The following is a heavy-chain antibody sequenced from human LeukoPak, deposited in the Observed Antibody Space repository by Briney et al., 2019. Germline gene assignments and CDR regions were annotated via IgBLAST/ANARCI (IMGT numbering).Heavy chain of an antibody. D-gene: IGHD1-26*01. Sequence: GESLKISCKGSGYRFTTYWICWVRQMPGKGLEWMGIIYPGDSDTRYSPAFQGQVTISADKSISTAYLQWSSLKASDTAMYYCARVTGATTSVDFDYWGQGTLVIVSS. J-gene: IGHJ4*02. CDR1: GYRFTTYW. CDR3: ARVTGATTSVDFDY. V-gene: IGHV5-51*01. CDR2: IYPGDSDT.